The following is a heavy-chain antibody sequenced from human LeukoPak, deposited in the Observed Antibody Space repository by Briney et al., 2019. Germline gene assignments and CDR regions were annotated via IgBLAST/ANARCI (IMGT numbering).Heavy chain of an antibody. V-gene: IGHV1-18*04. CDR3: AQHDYGDWFDP. CDR2: ISAYNGNT. Sequence: EASVKVSCKASGYTFTSYGISWVRQAPGQGLEWMGWISAYNGNTNYAQKLQGRVTMTTDTYTSTAYMELRSLRSDDTAVYYCAQHDYGDWFDPWGQGTLVTVSS. CDR1: GYTFTSYG. D-gene: IGHD4-17*01. J-gene: IGHJ5*02.